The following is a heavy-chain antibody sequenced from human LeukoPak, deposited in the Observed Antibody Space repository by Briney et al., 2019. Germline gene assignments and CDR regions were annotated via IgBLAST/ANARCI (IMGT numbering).Heavy chain of an antibody. CDR1: GGSISSGSYY. D-gene: IGHD3-3*01. V-gene: IGHV4-61*02. J-gene: IGHJ4*02. Sequence: SEXLSLTCTVSGGSISSGSYYRGWGRQPAGRGREWVGRIYRSGRNNNNTSRKSGVTISADTPKNQFSLKLSSVTAADTAVYYCARGYYDFWSGYFDYWGQGTLVTVSS. CDR3: ARGYYDFWSGYFDY. CDR2: IYRSGRN.